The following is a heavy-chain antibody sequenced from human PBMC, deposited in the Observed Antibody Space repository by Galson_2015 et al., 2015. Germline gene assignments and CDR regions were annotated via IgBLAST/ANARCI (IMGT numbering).Heavy chain of an antibody. J-gene: IGHJ4*02. CDR1: GFTFSSYA. Sequence: SLRLSCAASGFTFSSYAMSWVRQAPGKGLEWVSAISGSGGSTYYADSVKGRFTISRDNSKNTLYLQMNSLRAEDTAVYYCAKDSMIVVVSSLDYWGQGTLVTVSS. CDR3: AKDSMIVVVSSLDY. D-gene: IGHD3-22*01. CDR2: ISGSGGST. V-gene: IGHV3-23*01.